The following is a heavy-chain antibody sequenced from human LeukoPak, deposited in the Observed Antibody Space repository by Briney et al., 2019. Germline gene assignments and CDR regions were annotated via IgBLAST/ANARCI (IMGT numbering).Heavy chain of an antibody. CDR3: ASEFQGSGSYHFDY. D-gene: IGHD3-10*01. CDR2: ISSSGSTI. CDR1: GFTFSSYE. V-gene: IGHV3-48*03. J-gene: IGHJ4*02. Sequence: QPGGSLRLSCAASGFTFSSYEMNWVRQAPGKGLEWVSYISSSGSTIYYADSVKGRFTISRDNAKNSLYLQMNSLRAEDTAVYYCASEFQGSGSYHFDYWGQGTLVTVSS.